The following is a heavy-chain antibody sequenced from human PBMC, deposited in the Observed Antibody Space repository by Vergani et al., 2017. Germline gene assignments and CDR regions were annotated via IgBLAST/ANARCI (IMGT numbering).Heavy chain of an antibody. Sequence: QVQLVQSGAEGKKRGSSVKVSCKASGGTFSSYAISWVRQAPGQGLECMGGIIPIFGTANYAQKFQGRVTITADESTSTAYMELSSLRSEDTAVYYCATYTQLEPRFDYWGQGTLVTVSS. CDR2: IIPIFGTA. CDR3: ATYTQLEPRFDY. CDR1: GGTFSSYA. J-gene: IGHJ4*02. V-gene: IGHV1-69*01. D-gene: IGHD1-1*01.